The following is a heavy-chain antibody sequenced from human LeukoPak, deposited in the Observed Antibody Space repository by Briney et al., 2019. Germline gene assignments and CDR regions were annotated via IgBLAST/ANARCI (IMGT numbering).Heavy chain of an antibody. J-gene: IGHJ3*02. Sequence: GSLRLSCADSGFSLSIYAMCCVRQAPGEGGGWGSAIIGGHDSTYYADSLKGRFNISRHNSKNTRYLQMNSLRAEDKAVYYCAKDQRTYYYSSGFHAFDIWGQGTKVTVSS. D-gene: IGHD3-22*01. V-gene: IGHV3-23*01. CDR3: AKDQRTYYYSSGFHAFDI. CDR1: GFSLSIYA. CDR2: IIGGHDST.